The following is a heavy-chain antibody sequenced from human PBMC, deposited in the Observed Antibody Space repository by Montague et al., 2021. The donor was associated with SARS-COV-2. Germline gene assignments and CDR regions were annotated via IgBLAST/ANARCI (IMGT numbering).Heavy chain of an antibody. CDR1: GFTFSSYG. Sequence: SLRLSCAASGFTFSSYGMHWVRQAPGKGLEWVAVIWYAGSNKYYADSVKGRFTISRDNSKNTLYLQMNSLRAEDTAVYYCAKDVPLAAAGWDDAFDIWGQGTMVTVSS. D-gene: IGHD6-13*01. CDR2: IWYAGSNK. CDR3: AKDVPLAAAGWDDAFDI. J-gene: IGHJ3*02. V-gene: IGHV3-33*06.